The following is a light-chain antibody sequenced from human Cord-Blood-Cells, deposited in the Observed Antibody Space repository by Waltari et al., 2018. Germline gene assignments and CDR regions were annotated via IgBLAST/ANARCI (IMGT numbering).Light chain of an antibody. CDR3: CSYAGSSTYV. CDR1: SSYVGGYKL. Sequence: QYDLTQPASVFGSPGQSITISCTGPSSYVGGYKLVSWYLQHPGNAPKPMIYEGSKRPSGVSNRFSGSKSGNTASLTISGLQAEDEADYYCCSYAGSSTYVFGTGTKVTAL. J-gene: IGLJ1*01. V-gene: IGLV2-23*01. CDR2: EGS.